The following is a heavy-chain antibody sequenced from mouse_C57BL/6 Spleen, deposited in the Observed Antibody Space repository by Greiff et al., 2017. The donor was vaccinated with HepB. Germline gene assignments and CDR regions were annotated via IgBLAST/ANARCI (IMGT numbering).Heavy chain of an antibody. CDR1: GYTFTSYW. CDR3: ARGAIYYYGSSGY. Sequence: QVQLQQPGPELVKPGASVKLSCKASGYTFTSYWMHWVKQRPGQGLEWIGNINPSNGGTNYNEKFKSKATLTVDKSSSTAYMQLSSLTSEDSAVYYCARGAIYYYGSSGYWGQGTTLTVSS. D-gene: IGHD1-1*01. J-gene: IGHJ2*01. V-gene: IGHV1-53*01. CDR2: INPSNGGT.